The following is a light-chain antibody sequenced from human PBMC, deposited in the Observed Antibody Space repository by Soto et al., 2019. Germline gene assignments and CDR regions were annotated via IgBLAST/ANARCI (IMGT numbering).Light chain of an antibody. V-gene: IGLV1-51*01. Sequence: QSVLTQRPPLSAAPGHKVTISWYRSSSNIGNNLVYWVHHLAGTGPXLLIXYXXXXXXXIADRFSGSMSGTSATLGITGLQTGDEADYYCGSWDTSLSAYVFGTGTKVTV. J-gene: IGLJ1*01. CDR3: GSWDTSLSAYV. CDR2: YXX. CDR1: SSNIGNNL.